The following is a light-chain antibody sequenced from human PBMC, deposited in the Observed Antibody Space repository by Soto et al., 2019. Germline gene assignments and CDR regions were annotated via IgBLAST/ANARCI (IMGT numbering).Light chain of an antibody. CDR3: QQYHSYWT. V-gene: IGKV1-9*01. CDR2: SAS. Sequence: DIQLTQSPSFLSASAGDRVTITCRASQGISTFLAWYQQKPGEAPKLLIYSASTLQSGVPSRFSGSGSGTDFTLTISSLQPEDFATYYCQQYHSYWTFGQGTKVE. J-gene: IGKJ1*01. CDR1: QGISTF.